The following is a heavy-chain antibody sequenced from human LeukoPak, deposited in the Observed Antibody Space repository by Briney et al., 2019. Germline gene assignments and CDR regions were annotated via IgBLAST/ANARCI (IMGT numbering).Heavy chain of an antibody. Sequence: PGGSLRLSCDASGFTFRNYGFHWVRQAPGKGLEWVAVISFDGSEKYYADSAKGRFSISTDYSRNTLYLEMNSLRADDTAVYYCVRSQLQYCTTTSCYVFDSWGQGTLVTVSS. D-gene: IGHD2-2*01. J-gene: IGHJ4*02. CDR1: GFTFRNYG. V-gene: IGHV3-30*19. CDR2: ISFDGSEK. CDR3: VRSQLQYCTTTSCYVFDS.